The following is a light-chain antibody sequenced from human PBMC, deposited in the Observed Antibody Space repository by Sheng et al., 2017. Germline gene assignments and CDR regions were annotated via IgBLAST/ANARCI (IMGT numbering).Light chain of an antibody. Sequence: QSALTQPPSASGSPGQSVTISCTGTSSDVGGYNYVSWYQQHPGKAPKLIIYNVSNRPSGVSNRFSGSKSGNTASLTISGLQAEDEADYYCCSYAGSSTFVFGGGTKLTVL. CDR2: NVS. CDR3: CSYAGSSTFV. V-gene: IGLV2-14*03. CDR1: SSDVGGYNY. J-gene: IGLJ2*01.